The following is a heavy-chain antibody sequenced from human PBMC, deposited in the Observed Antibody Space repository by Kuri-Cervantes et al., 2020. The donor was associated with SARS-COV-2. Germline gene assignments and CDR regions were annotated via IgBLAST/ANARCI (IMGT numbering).Heavy chain of an antibody. V-gene: IGHV3-23*01. CDR1: GFTFSHFA. CDR2: ISPSGAA. CDR3: AKGDYCSSTSCYSYYYYYGMDV. J-gene: IGHJ6*02. D-gene: IGHD2-2*01. Sequence: GESLKISCGASGFTFSHFAMSWVRQAPGKGLEWVSAISPSGAAYYADSVKGRFTITRDNSKDTVSLEMTSLRAEDTAVYYCAKGDYCSSTSCYSYYYYYGMDVWGQGTTVTVSS.